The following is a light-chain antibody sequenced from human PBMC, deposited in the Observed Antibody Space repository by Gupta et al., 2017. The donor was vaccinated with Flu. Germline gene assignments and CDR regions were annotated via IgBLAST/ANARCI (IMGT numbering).Light chain of an antibody. CDR3: QLYGRSSHT. Sequence: PGTLSLSPGERGTLSCRASQRVSNYLAWYQQKAGQPPRLLIYGASSRATGIPDRFSGSGSGTDFTLTISRLEPEDFAVYYCQLYGRSSHTFGQGTKLEIK. CDR2: GAS. J-gene: IGKJ2*01. V-gene: IGKV3-20*01. CDR1: QRVSNY.